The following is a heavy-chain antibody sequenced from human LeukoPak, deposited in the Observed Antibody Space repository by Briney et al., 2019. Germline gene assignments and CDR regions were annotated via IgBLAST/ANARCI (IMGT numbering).Heavy chain of an antibody. CDR1: GYSFTSYW. CDR3: ARQARMRAFDI. Sequence: GESLKISCKGSGYSFTSYWIRWVRQMPGKGLECMGIISPGDSDTRYSPSFQGQVTISADKSISTAYLQWSSLKASDTAMYYCARQARMRAFDIWGQGTMVTVSS. V-gene: IGHV5-51*01. CDR2: ISPGDSDT. D-gene: IGHD1-26*01. J-gene: IGHJ3*02.